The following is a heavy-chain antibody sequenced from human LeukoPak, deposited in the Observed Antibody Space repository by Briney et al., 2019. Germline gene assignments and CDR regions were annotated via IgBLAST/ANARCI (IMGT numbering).Heavy chain of an antibody. CDR3: AKDFILGVTTGPNWFDP. Sequence: GWSLRLSCAASGFTFSSYAMSWVRQAPGKLLQWVSAISGGGASTYYADSVKGRFTISRDNSKNTLYLQMNSLRAEDTAVYYCAKDFILGVTTGPNWFDPWGQGTLVTVSS. D-gene: IGHD4-11*01. CDR2: ISGGGAST. J-gene: IGHJ5*02. V-gene: IGHV3-23*01. CDR1: GFTFSSYA.